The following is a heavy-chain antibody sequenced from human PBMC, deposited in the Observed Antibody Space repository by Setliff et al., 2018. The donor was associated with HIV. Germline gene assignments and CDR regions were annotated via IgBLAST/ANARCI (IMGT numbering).Heavy chain of an antibody. Sequence: SETLSLTCSVSGASITISSYYWGWIRQPPGKGLEWIGSVYHTGSTHNNPSLQSRVTISADTSRNQFSLKLTSVTAADTAVYYCARDRDESSGYSESWGQGTLVTVPQ. CDR3: ARDRDESSGYSES. V-gene: IGHV4-39*02. CDR2: VYHTGST. J-gene: IGHJ4*02. CDR1: GASITISSYY. D-gene: IGHD3-22*01.